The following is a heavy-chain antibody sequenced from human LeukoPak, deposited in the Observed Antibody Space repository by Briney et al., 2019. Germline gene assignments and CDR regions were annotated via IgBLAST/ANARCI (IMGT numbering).Heavy chain of an antibody. V-gene: IGHV3-21*01. Sequence: GALRLSCAASGFTFSSYWMSWVRQAPGKGLEWVSSISSSSSYIYYADSVKGRFTISRDNAKNSLYLQMNSLRAEDAAVYYCASPYSSRWYELCYWGQGTLVTVSS. CDR2: ISSSSSYI. CDR1: GFTFSSYW. D-gene: IGHD6-13*01. J-gene: IGHJ4*02. CDR3: ASPYSSRWYELCY.